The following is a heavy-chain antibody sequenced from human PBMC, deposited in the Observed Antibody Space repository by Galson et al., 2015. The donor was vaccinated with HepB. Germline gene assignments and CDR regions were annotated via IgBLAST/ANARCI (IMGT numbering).Heavy chain of an antibody. CDR1: GGTFSSYA. Sequence: SVKVSCKASGGTFSSYAISWVRQAPGQGLEWMGGIIPIFGTANYAQKFQGRVTITADKSTSTAYMELSSLRSEDTAVYYCNMADFWSGYAPDGLSYFDYWGQGTLVTVSS. J-gene: IGHJ4*02. D-gene: IGHD3-3*01. CDR2: IIPIFGTA. V-gene: IGHV1-69*06. CDR3: NMADFWSGYAPDGLSYFDY.